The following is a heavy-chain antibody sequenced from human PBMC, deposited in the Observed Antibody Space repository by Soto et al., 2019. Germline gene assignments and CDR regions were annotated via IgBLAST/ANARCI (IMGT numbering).Heavy chain of an antibody. CDR1: WGSIRYFY. J-gene: IGHJ4*02. CDR3: ARAYGGNCFDY. Sequence: SSGTLSPPLTVFWGSIRYFYRSWIRQPPGKELEWIGSIYYSGSTNYNPSLKSRVTISVDTSKNQFSLKLSSVTAADTAVYYCARAYGGNCFDYWGQGTLVTVSS. V-gene: IGHV4-59*01. D-gene: IGHD2-15*01. CDR2: IYYSGST.